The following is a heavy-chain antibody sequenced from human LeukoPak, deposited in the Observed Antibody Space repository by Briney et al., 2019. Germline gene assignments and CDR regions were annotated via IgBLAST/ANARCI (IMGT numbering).Heavy chain of an antibody. CDR3: ARAYGSTSYYNYYLQY. Sequence: SVKVSCKASGYTFTSYYLHWVRQAPGQGLEWMGVINPSADTTSYTEKFQGRVTMTRDMSTSTFYMELRSLTSEDTAMYYCARAYGSTSYYNYYLQYWGQGTLVTVSS. V-gene: IGHV1-46*01. J-gene: IGHJ4*02. CDR1: GYTFTSYY. CDR2: INPSADTT. D-gene: IGHD3-10*01.